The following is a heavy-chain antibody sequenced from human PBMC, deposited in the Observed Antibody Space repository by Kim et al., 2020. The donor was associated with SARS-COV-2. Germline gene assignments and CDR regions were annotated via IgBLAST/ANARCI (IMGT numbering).Heavy chain of an antibody. Sequence: SETLSLTCTVSGGSISSYYWNWIRQFPGKGLELIGYTYNNGSTNYNPSLKSRVTISVDTSKNQFSLKLNSVTAADTALYYCARSPKRYYYDSSGYDYWGQGTVVSVSS. V-gene: IGHV4-59*13. CDR3: ARSPKRYYYDSSGYDY. CDR2: TYNNGST. CDR1: GGSISSYY. J-gene: IGHJ4*02. D-gene: IGHD3-22*01.